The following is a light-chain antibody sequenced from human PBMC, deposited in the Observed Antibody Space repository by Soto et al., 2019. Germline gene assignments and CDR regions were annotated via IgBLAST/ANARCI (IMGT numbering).Light chain of an antibody. J-gene: IGLJ1*01. Sequence: QSVLTQPDSVSGSPGPSITISCTGTTSDVGGYNYVSWYQQHPRKAPKLMIYEVSNRPSGVSNRFSGSKSGNTASLTISGLQAEDEADYYCSSYTSSSTLVFGTGTKVTVL. CDR3: SSYTSSSTLV. CDR2: EVS. V-gene: IGLV2-14*01. CDR1: TSDVGGYNY.